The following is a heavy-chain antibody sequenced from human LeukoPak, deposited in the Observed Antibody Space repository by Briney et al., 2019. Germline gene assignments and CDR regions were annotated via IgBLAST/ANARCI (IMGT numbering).Heavy chain of an antibody. CDR1: GGSISSYY. D-gene: IGHD3-3*01. CDR3: ARAEVEYYDFWSGRYGMDV. Sequence: SETLSLTCTVSGGSISSYYWSWIRQPAGKGLEWIGRIYTSGSTNYNPSLKSRVTMSIDTSKNQFSLKLSSVTAADTAVYYCARAEVEYYDFWSGRYGMDVWGQGTTVTVSS. V-gene: IGHV4-4*07. J-gene: IGHJ6*02. CDR2: IYTSGST.